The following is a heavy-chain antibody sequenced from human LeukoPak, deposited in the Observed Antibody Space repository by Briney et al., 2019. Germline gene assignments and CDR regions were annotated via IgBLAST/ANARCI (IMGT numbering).Heavy chain of an antibody. CDR1: GFTFSSYW. J-gene: IGHJ4*02. Sequence: PGGSLRLSCAASGFTFSSYWMHWIRQAPGKGLEWVSYISSSSSYTNYADSVKGRFTISRDNAKNSLYLQMNSLRAEDTAVYYCARDVIAVLDYWGQGTLVTVSS. D-gene: IGHD6-19*01. CDR2: ISSSSSYT. V-gene: IGHV3-11*06. CDR3: ARDVIAVLDY.